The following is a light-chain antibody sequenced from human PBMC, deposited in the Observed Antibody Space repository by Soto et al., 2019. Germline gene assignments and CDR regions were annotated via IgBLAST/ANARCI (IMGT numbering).Light chain of an antibody. CDR2: HAS. J-gene: IGKJ1*01. Sequence: IVLMHAPDTLSFSPGERATLSFRASRSLSSDYLAWYQQKPGQAPRLLFYHASRRATGTPDRFSVSGSGTDFTLTISRLEPGDFAVYYCQQYGDSPRSFGQGTKVDNK. CDR3: QQYGDSPRS. CDR1: RSLSSDY. V-gene: IGKV3-20*01.